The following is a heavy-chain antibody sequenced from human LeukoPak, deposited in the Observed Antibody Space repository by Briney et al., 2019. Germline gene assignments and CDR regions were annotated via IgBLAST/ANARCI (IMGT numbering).Heavy chain of an antibody. CDR3: ARDRPYGSVDDVVDP. D-gene: IGHD3-10*01. CDR1: GYIYPSYG. Sequence: ASVKVSCKASGYIYPSYGISWVRQAPGQGLEWMGWISAYNGNTNYAQKLQGRVTMTTDTSTSTAYMELRSLRSDDTAVYYCARDRPYGSVDDVVDPWGQGTLVTVSS. CDR2: ISAYNGNT. V-gene: IGHV1-18*01. J-gene: IGHJ5*02.